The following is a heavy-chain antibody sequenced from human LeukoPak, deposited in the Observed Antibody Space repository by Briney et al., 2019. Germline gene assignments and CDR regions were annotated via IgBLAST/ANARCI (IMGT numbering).Heavy chain of an antibody. D-gene: IGHD2-15*01. V-gene: IGHV1-2*02. CDR3: ASTVVVAANFALKGGFQH. J-gene: IGHJ1*01. CDR2: INPNSGGT. Sequence: ASVKVSCKASGYTFTGYYIHWVRQAPGQGLEWMGWINPNSGGTNYAQKFQGRVTMTRDTSISTAYMELSRLRSDDTAVYYCASTVVVAANFALKGGFQHWGQGTLVTVSS. CDR1: GYTFTGYY.